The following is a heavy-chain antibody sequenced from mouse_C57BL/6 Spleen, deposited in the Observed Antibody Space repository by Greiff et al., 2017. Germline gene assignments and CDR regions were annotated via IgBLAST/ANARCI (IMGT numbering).Heavy chain of an antibody. D-gene: IGHD2-4*01. Sequence: QVQLQQSGAELAKPGASVKLSCKASGYTFTSYWMHWVKQRPGQGLEWIGYINPSSGYTKYNQKFKDKDTLTADKSSSTAYMQLSSLTYEDSAVYYCARTYYDYDHWYFDVWGTGTTVTVSS. V-gene: IGHV1-7*01. CDR2: INPSSGYT. J-gene: IGHJ1*03. CDR1: GYTFTSYW. CDR3: ARTYYDYDHWYFDV.